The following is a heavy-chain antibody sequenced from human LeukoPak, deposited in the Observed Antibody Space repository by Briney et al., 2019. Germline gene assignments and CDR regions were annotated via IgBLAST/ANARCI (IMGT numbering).Heavy chain of an antibody. V-gene: IGHV3-15*07. J-gene: IGHJ4*02. CDR2: IKSKTAGGTT. Sequence: GGSLRLSCAVSGLTLSNVWMNWVRQAPGKGLEWVGRIKSKTAGGTTDFAAPAKGRFTISRDDSKNTLYLQMNSLTSEDTAVYYCTQGSGQYYDYWGQGTLVTVSS. D-gene: IGHD3-22*01. CDR3: TQGSGQYYDY. CDR1: GLTLSNVW.